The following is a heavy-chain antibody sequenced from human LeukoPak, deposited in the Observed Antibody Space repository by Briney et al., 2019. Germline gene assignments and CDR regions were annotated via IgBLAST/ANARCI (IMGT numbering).Heavy chain of an antibody. CDR1: GYTFSTYG. Sequence: ASVKVSCKASGYTFSTYGISWVRQAPGQGLEWMGWISAYNGNTNFAQKLQGRVTMTTDTSTSTAYMELRSLRSDDTAVYYCARYTSGRLNPGFYHYYMDVWGKGTTVTVSS. V-gene: IGHV1-18*01. J-gene: IGHJ6*03. CDR2: ISAYNGNT. D-gene: IGHD6-19*01. CDR3: ARYTSGRLNPGFYHYYMDV.